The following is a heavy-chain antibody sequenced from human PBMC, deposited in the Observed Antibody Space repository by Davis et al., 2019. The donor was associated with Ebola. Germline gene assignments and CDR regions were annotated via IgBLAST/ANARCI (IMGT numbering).Heavy chain of an antibody. CDR3: ARGGTVTSTPLDH. D-gene: IGHD4-17*01. CDR1: GDSVSVNSGG. J-gene: IGHJ4*02. Sequence: HSQTLSLTCAISGDSVSVNSGGWNWIRQSPSRGLEWLGRTYYYRSKWYIDYAESVRGRIIINPDTSKNQLSLQVNSVTPEDTAVYYCARGGTVTSTPLDHWGQGTLVTVSS. CDR2: TYYYRSKWYI. V-gene: IGHV6-1*01.